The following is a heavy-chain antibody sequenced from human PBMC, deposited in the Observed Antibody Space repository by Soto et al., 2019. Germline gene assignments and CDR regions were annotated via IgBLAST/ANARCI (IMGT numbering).Heavy chain of an antibody. CDR1: GGSISSYY. J-gene: IGHJ6*02. D-gene: IGHD3-3*01. Sequence: QVQLQESGPGLVKPSETLSLTCTVSGGSISSYYWSWIRQPAGQGLEWIGRIYTGGSTNYNPSLKSRVTMSVDTSKNQVSLKLNSVTAADTAVYYCVRDYDFWSGSFGMDVWGQGTTVTVSS. CDR3: VRDYDFWSGSFGMDV. V-gene: IGHV4-4*07. CDR2: IYTGGST.